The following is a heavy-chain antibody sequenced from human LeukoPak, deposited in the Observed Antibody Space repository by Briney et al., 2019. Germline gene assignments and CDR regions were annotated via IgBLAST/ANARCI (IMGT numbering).Heavy chain of an antibody. CDR2: FDPEDGET. Sequence: ASVKVSCKVSGYTLTELSMHWVRQAPGKGLEWMGGFDPEDGETIYAQKFQGRVTMTEDTSTDTAYMELSSLRSEDTAVYYCATAWGWAPLDAFDIWGRGTMVTVSS. D-gene: IGHD1-26*01. CDR1: GYTLTELS. V-gene: IGHV1-24*01. J-gene: IGHJ3*02. CDR3: ATAWGWAPLDAFDI.